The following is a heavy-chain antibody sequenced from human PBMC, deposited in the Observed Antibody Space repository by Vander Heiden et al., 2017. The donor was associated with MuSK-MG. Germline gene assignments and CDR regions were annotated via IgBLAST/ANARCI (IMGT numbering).Heavy chain of an antibody. CDR2: IYYGGST. D-gene: IGHD3-9*01. J-gene: IGHJ4*02. V-gene: IGHV4-39*01. CDR3: ARHVHYDPLTGYYSYYFDY. CDR1: GSISSGDYY. Sequence: QLQLQESGPGLVKPSETLSLTCTVSGSISSGDYYWGWIRQPPGKGPEWIGSIYYGGSTFYNSSLKSRVAMSVDTSKNQFSLKLSSVTAADTAVYYCARHVHYDPLTGYYSYYFDYWGQGTLVTVSS.